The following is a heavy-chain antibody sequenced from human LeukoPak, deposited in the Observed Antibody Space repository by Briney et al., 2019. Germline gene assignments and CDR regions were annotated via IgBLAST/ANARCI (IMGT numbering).Heavy chain of an antibody. Sequence: PGGSLRLSCAASGFTFSSYWMSWVRQAPGKGLVWVSRINSDGSSTSYADSVKGRFAISRDNAKNTLYLQMNSLRAEDTAVYYCARDTFQPGLIDSWGQGTLVTVSS. CDR2: INSDGSST. V-gene: IGHV3-74*01. D-gene: IGHD2-2*01. J-gene: IGHJ4*02. CDR3: ARDTFQPGLIDS. CDR1: GFTFSSYW.